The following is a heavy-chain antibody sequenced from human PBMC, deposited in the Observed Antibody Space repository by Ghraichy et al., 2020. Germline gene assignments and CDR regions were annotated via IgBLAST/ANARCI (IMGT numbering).Heavy chain of an antibody. D-gene: IGHD1-7*01. CDR1: GYTFSSYS. Sequence: LSLTCAASGYTFSSYSLNWVSQAPGKGREWVSYISSSSTTIYYADFVKGRFTMSNDNAKNSMFLQMNSLRDEDTAVYYCARDLVLTGTLWHWGQGTLVTVSS. J-gene: IGHJ4*02. CDR2: ISSSSTTI. V-gene: IGHV3-48*02. CDR3: ARDLVLTGTLWH.